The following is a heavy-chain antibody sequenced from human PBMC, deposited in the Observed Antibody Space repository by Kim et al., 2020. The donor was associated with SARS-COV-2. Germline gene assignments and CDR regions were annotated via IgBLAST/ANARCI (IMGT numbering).Heavy chain of an antibody. D-gene: IGHD1-1*01. V-gene: IGHV4-59*08. CDR3: ARQERYNWNDRGAFDI. CDR2: IYYSGST. CDR1: GGSISSYY. J-gene: IGHJ3*02. Sequence: SETLSLTCTVSGGSISSYYWSWIRQPPGKGLEWIGYIYYSGSTNYNPSLKSRVTISVDTSKNQFSLKLSSVTAADTAVYYCARQERYNWNDRGAFDIWGQGTMVTVSS.